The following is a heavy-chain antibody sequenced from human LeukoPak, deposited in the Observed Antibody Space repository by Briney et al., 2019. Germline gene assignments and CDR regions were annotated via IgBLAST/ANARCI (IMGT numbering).Heavy chain of an antibody. CDR1: GFTFDDYA. V-gene: IGHV3-9*01. J-gene: IGHJ4*02. D-gene: IGHD4-11*01. Sequence: PGGSLRLSCAASGFTFDDYAMHWVRRAPGKGLEWVSGISWNSGSIGYADSVKGRFTISRDNSKNSLYLQMNSLRTEDTALYYCAKDITPSSKSGYFDYWGQGTLVTVSS. CDR2: ISWNSGSI. CDR3: AKDITPSSKSGYFDY.